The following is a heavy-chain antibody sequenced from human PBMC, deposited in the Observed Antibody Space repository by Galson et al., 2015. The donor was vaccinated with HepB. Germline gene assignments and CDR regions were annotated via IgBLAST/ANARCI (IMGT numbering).Heavy chain of an antibody. CDR2: IWYDGSNK. CDR3: ARYLIVGADLGFDY. CDR1: GFTFSSYG. V-gene: IGHV3-33*01. D-gene: IGHD1-26*01. Sequence: SLRLSCAASGFTFSSYGMHWVRQAPGEGLEWVAVIWYDGSNKYYADSVKGRFTISRDNSKNTLYLQMNSLRAEDTAVYYCARYLIVGADLGFDYWGQGTLVTVSS. J-gene: IGHJ4*02.